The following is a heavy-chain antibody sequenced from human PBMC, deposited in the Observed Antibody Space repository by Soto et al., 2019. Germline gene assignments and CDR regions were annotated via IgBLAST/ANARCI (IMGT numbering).Heavy chain of an antibody. CDR1: GYSFTNYW. Sequence: ASLKISCKGSGYSFTNYWIAWVRQMPGKGLEWMGIIYPGDSDIRYSPSFQGQVTISVDKSISTAYLQWSSLKASDTAMYYCAVTTGTTNNWFDPWGQGTLVTVSS. J-gene: IGHJ5*02. CDR2: IYPGDSDI. CDR3: AVTTGTTNNWFDP. D-gene: IGHD1-1*01. V-gene: IGHV5-51*01.